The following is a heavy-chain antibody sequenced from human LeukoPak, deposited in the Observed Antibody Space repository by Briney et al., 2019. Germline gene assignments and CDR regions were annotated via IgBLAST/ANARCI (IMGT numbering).Heavy chain of an antibody. CDR2: IYAAGTM. D-gene: IGHD2-2*01. V-gene: IGHV3-53*01. J-gene: IGHJ4*02. CDR3: ATGGCSSTSCPFDY. Sequence: QSGGSLRLSCAASGFTVINNYMSWVRQAPGKGLEWVSVIYAAGTMYYADSVKGRFTVSRDSSKNTLFLQMNSLRDEDTAVYYCATGGCSSTSCPFDYWGQGTLVTVSS. CDR1: GFTVINNY.